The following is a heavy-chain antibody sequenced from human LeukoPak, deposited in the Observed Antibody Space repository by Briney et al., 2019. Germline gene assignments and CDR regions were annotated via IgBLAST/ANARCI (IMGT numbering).Heavy chain of an antibody. J-gene: IGHJ4*02. Sequence: GGPLSFSFAASGFRLSSHWLTWFPRAPGKGLRGWPPIKQGGSENYYVDSVKGRFAISRDDANNSLYLQMNGLRVEDTALYYCVRGPHYGAYTDYFDYWGQGTLVTVSS. CDR3: VRGPHYGAYTDYFDY. D-gene: IGHD4-17*01. V-gene: IGHV3-7*02. CDR1: GFRLSSHW. CDR2: IKQGGSEN.